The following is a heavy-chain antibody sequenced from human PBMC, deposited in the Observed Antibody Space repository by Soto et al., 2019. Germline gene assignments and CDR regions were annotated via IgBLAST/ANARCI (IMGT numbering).Heavy chain of an antibody. CDR3: ATMIVGRNYYYDMDV. J-gene: IGHJ6*02. V-gene: IGHV3-30*03. Sequence: QVQLVESGGGVVQPGRSLRLSCAASGFTFSSYGMHWVRQAPGKGLEWVAVILYDGSNKYYADSVKGRFTISRDNSKNSLYLQMKRLRAEDTAVYYCATMIVGRNYYYDMDVLGHGTTVTVSS. CDR1: GFTFSSYG. CDR2: ILYDGSNK. D-gene: IGHD3-22*01.